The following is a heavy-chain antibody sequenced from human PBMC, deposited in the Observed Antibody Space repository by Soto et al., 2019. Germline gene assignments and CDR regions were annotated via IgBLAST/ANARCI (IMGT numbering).Heavy chain of an antibody. V-gene: IGHV3-53*01. CDR1: GFTVSSNY. J-gene: IGHJ4*02. Sequence: PGGSLRLSCAASGFTVSSNYMSWVRQAPGKGLEWVSVIYSGGSTYYADSVKGRFTISRDNSKNTLYLQMNSLRAEDTAVYYCARHYYGSGSYYNYFDYWGQGTLVTVSS. CDR2: IYSGGST. CDR3: ARHYYGSGSYYNYFDY. D-gene: IGHD3-10*01.